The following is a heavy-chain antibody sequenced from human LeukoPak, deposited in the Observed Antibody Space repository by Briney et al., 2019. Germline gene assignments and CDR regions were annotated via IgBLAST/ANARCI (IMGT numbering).Heavy chain of an antibody. V-gene: IGHV4-59*08. CDR2: IFYAGST. D-gene: IGHD5-18*01. CDR3: ASGERGYSYGPLDY. J-gene: IGHJ4*02. Sequence: SETLSLTCTVSGGSIRSYYWSWIRQPPGKGLEWIGYIFYAGSTTYNPSLKSRVTISIDTPKNQFSLKLNSVTAADTAVYYCASGERGYSYGPLDYWGQGILVTVSS. CDR1: GGSIRSYY.